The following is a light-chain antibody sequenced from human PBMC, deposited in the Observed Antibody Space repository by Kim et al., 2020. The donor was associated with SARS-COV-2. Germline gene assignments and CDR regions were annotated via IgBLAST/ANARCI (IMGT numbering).Light chain of an antibody. Sequence: AYVGDRVTIPDRASQDIRNDLGWYQQNPGRAPKRLIYGASSLQSGVPSRFSGSGSGTEFTLTTSSLQPEDFATYFCLQHNSYPITSGQGTRREIK. V-gene: IGKV1-17*01. J-gene: IGKJ5*01. CDR1: QDIRND. CDR2: GAS. CDR3: LQHNSYPIT.